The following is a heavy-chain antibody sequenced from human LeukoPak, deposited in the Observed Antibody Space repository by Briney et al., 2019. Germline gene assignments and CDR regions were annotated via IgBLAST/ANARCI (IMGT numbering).Heavy chain of an antibody. J-gene: IGHJ5*02. CDR1: GFTVSSNY. CDR2: IYSGGTT. D-gene: IGHD6-6*01. CDR3: ARDLAAPYGNWFDP. V-gene: IGHV3-53*01. Sequence: GGSLRLSCAASGFTVSSNYMSWVRQAPGKGLEWVSLIYSGGTTYYADSVKGRFTISRGNSKNTLYLQMNSLRAEDTAVYYCARDLAAPYGNWFDPWGQGTLVTVSS.